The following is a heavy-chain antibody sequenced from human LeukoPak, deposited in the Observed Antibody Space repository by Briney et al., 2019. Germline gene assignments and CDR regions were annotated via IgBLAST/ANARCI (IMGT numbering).Heavy chain of an antibody. D-gene: IGHD3-22*01. V-gene: IGHV3-23*01. CDR3: AKSHSSGYSVPAGDY. Sequence: PGGSLRLSCAASGFTFSSYAMSWVRQAPGKGLEWVSAISGSGGSTYCADSVKGRFTISRDNSKNTLYLQMNSLRAEDTAVYYCAKSHSSGYSVPAGDYWGQGTLVTVSS. J-gene: IGHJ4*02. CDR1: GFTFSSYA. CDR2: ISGSGGST.